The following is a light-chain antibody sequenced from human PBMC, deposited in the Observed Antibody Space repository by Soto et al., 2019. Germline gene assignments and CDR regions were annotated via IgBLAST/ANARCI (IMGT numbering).Light chain of an antibody. V-gene: IGKV3-20*01. J-gene: IGKJ3*01. CDR3: QQFGASPFT. CDR2: GAS. Sequence: VVLTQSPATLSLSPGERATLSCRASRHVYINALAWYQQKPGRTPTLPIFGASTRATDIPDRFSGTGSGTDFSLTINGVEPEDSAVYYCQQFGASPFTFGPGTRVEI. CDR1: RHVYINA.